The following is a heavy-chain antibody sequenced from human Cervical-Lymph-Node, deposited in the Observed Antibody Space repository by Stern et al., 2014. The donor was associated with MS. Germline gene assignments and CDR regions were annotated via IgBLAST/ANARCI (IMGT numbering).Heavy chain of an antibody. CDR2: IYYSGST. V-gene: IGHV4-59*01. CDR3: ARTPSYDSSGWYYFDY. Sequence: QVQLQESGPGLVKPSETLSLTCTVSGGSISSYYWSWIRQPPGKGLEWIGYIYYSGSTNYTPSLKSRVTISVATSKNQFSLKLSSVTAADTAVYYCARTPSYDSSGWYYFDYWGQGTLVTVSS. J-gene: IGHJ4*02. CDR1: GGSISSYY. D-gene: IGHD6-19*01.